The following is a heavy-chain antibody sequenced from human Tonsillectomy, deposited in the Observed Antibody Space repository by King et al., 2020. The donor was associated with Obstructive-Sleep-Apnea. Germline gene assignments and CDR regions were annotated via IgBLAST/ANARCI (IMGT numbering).Heavy chain of an antibody. D-gene: IGHD1-26*01. CDR2: IYTSGST. CDR3: ARGTAMVGARAGTFAS. CDR1: GASISSYY. J-gene: IGHJ3*02. V-gene: IGHV4-4*07. Sequence: VQLQESGPGLVKPSETLSLTCTVSGASISSYYWSWIRQPAGKGLEWIGRIYTSGSTNYNPSLKSRVTMSVDTSKNQFSLKLSSVTAADTAVYYCARGTAMVGARAGTFASWGQGTMVTVSS.